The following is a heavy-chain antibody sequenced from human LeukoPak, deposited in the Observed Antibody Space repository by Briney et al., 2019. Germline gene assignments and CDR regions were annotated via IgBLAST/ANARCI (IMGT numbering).Heavy chain of an antibody. Sequence: PETLSLTCTVSGGSISSSSYYWGWIRQPPGKGLEWIGSIYYSGSTYYNPSLKSRVTISVDTSKNQFSLKLSSVTAADTSVYYCAREGRLRSIDYWGQGTLVTVSS. CDR2: IYYSGST. V-gene: IGHV4-39*07. CDR3: AREGRLRSIDY. J-gene: IGHJ4*02. D-gene: IGHD5/OR15-5a*01. CDR1: GGSISSSSYY.